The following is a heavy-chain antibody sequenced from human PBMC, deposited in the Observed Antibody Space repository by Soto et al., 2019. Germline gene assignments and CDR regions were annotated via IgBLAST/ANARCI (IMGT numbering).Heavy chain of an antibody. Sequence: EVQLLESGGGLVQPGGSLRLSCAASGFTFSSYAMSWVRQAPGKGLEWVSAISGSGGSTYYADSVKGRFTISGDNSKNTLYLQMNSLRAEDTAVYYCANPGPTYSSGLYCFDYWGQGTLVTVSS. D-gene: IGHD6-19*01. CDR2: ISGSGGST. CDR3: ANPGPTYSSGLYCFDY. CDR1: GFTFSSYA. V-gene: IGHV3-23*01. J-gene: IGHJ4*02.